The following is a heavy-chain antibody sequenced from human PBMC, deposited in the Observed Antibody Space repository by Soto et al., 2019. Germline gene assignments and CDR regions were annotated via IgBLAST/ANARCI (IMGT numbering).Heavy chain of an antibody. J-gene: IGHJ6*04. CDR1: GFTFSSYD. CDR2: IGTAGDT. Sequence: PGGSLRLSCAASGFTFSSYDMHWVRQATGKGLEWVSAIGTAGDTYYPGSVKGRFTISRENAKNSLYLQMNSLRAGDTAVYYCARAGGSYYSYYYYGMDVCGEGTTVTVSS. CDR3: ARAGGSYYSYYYYGMDV. V-gene: IGHV3-13*01. D-gene: IGHD1-26*01.